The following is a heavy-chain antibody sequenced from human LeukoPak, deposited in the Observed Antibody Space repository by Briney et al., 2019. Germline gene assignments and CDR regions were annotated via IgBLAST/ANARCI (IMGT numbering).Heavy chain of an antibody. V-gene: IGHV3-9*01. CDR3: AKDAYGGATFFYYMDV. J-gene: IGHJ6*03. CDR2: LSWNSGNI. D-gene: IGHD2/OR15-2a*01. CDR1: GFTFDDYA. Sequence: GGSLRLSCAGSGFTFDDYAMHWVRQTPGKGLAWVSGLSWNSGNIAYADFVGGRFTISRDNAKNSLSLQMSSLSDEDTAVYYCAKDAYGGATFFYYMDVWGKGTTVTVSS.